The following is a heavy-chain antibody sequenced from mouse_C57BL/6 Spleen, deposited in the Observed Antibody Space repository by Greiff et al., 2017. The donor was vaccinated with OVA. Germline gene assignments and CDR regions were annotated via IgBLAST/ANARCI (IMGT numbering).Heavy chain of an antibody. V-gene: IGHV1-9*01. CDR1: GYTFTGYW. Sequence: QVQLKESGAELMKPGASVKLSCKATGYTFTGYWIEWVKQRPGHGLEWIGEILPGSGSTNYNEKFKGKATFTADTSSNTAYMQLSSLTTEDSAIYYCARRHYYGSSYYFDYWGQGTTLTVSS. CDR3: ARRHYYGSSYYFDY. CDR2: ILPGSGST. J-gene: IGHJ2*01. D-gene: IGHD1-1*01.